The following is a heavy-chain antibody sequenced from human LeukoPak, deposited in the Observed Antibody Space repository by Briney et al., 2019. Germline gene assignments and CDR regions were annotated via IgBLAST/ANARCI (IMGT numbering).Heavy chain of an antibody. J-gene: IGHJ4*02. Sequence: PSETLSLTCAVYGGSFSGYYWSWVRQPPGKGLEWIGEINHSGSTNYNPSLKSRVTISVDTSKNQFSLKLSSVTAADTAVYYCARVEWFGELPDYWGQGTLVTVSS. V-gene: IGHV4-34*01. CDR1: GGSFSGYY. CDR3: ARVEWFGELPDY. CDR2: INHSGST. D-gene: IGHD3-10*01.